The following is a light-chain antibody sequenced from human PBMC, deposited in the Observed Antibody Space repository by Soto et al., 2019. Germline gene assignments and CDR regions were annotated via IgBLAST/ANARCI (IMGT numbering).Light chain of an antibody. CDR3: QQRSNWFT. V-gene: IGKV3-11*02. CDR1: QSVSSY. CDR2: DAS. Sequence: EIVLTQSPATLSLSPGEIATLSCRASQSVSSYLAWNQQKPGQAPSLLIYDASKRATGIPARFSGSGSGRDFTLTISSLEPEDFAVYYCQQRSNWFTFGQGTRLEIK. J-gene: IGKJ5*01.